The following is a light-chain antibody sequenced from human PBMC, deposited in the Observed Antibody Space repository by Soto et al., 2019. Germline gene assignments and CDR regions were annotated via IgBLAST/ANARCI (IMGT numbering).Light chain of an antibody. CDR1: SSNIGAGYD. CDR3: QSYISSLYGWV. V-gene: IGLV1-40*01. CDR2: GNN. J-gene: IGLJ3*02. Sequence: QSVLTQPPSVSGAPGQRVTISCTVSSSNIGAGYDVHWYQQLPRTAPKLLIYGNNNRPSGVPDRFSGSKSGTSASLAITGLQAEDKGDYYCQSYISSLYGWVFGGGTKLTVL.